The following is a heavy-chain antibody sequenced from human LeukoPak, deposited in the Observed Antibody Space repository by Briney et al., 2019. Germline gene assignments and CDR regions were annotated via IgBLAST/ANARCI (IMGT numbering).Heavy chain of an antibody. CDR3: ARDYVWGSYRYSCVY. J-gene: IGHJ4*02. Sequence: ASVKVSCTASGYTFTGYYMHWVRQAPGQGLEWMGWINPNSGGTNYAQKFQGRVTMTRDTSISTAYMELSRLRSDDTAVYYCARDYVWGSYRYSCVYWGQGTLVTVSS. CDR2: INPNSGGT. D-gene: IGHD3-16*02. V-gene: IGHV1-2*02. CDR1: GYTFTGYY.